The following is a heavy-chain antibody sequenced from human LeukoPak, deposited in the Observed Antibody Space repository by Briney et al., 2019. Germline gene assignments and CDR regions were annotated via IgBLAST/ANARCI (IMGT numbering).Heavy chain of an antibody. CDR1: GGSFSGYY. J-gene: IGHJ4*02. CDR3: ARSPTHITMIVVVFFDY. V-gene: IGHV4-34*01. Sequence: SETLSLTCAVYGGSFSGYYWSWIRQPPGKGLEWIGEINHSGSTNYNPSLKSRVTISVDTSKNQFSLKLSSVTAADTAVYYCARSPTHITMIVVVFFDYWGQGTLVTVSS. D-gene: IGHD3-22*01. CDR2: INHSGST.